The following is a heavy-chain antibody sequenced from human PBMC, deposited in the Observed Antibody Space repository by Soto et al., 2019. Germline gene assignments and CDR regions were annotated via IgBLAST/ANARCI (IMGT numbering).Heavy chain of an antibody. V-gene: IGHV1-2*02. J-gene: IGHJ3*02. CDR3: ARGGGVGVAASAAFDM. Sequence: QLHLVQSGAVVKKPGASVTVSCSASGYPVTAYYMHWVRQAPGRGLEWMGGINPATGAAKYTQTFQGMVTMTWDTSTSTVFMELSCLTSVDTAVFYCARGGGVGVAASAAFDMWGQGTLVTVSS. D-gene: IGHD3-3*01. CDR1: GYPVTAYY. CDR2: INPATGAA.